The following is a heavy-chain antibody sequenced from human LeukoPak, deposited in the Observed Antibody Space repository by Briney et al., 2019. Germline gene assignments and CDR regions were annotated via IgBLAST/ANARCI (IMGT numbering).Heavy chain of an antibody. V-gene: IGHV3-53*01. D-gene: IGHD3-10*02. J-gene: IGHJ4*02. CDR2: MYSEDNK. CDR3: ARGVLGIIPIDY. CDR1: GFTVINTY. Sequence: GSLRLSCAASGFTVINTYMAWVRQAPGKGLEWVSFMYSEDNKYYADSVKGRFTISRDISKNTVYLQMNTLRADDTAVYYCARGVLGIIPIDYWGQGTLVTVSS.